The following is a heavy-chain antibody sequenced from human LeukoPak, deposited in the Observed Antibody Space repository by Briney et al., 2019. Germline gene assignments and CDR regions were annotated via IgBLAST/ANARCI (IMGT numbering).Heavy chain of an antibody. CDR2: TYYRSKLCN. D-gene: IGHD1-26*01. V-gene: IGHV6-1*01. J-gene: IGHJ4*02. Sequence: QTLSLTCAISGDIVSINSPAGDWIRQSPSRGLEWLGRTYYRSKLCNEFAGSVKNRITINPDNSQNQFSLQCNCVPSEDTAVDYRPRDGGSYCYWGQGTLVTVFS. CDR3: PRDGGSYCY. CDR1: GDIVSINSPA.